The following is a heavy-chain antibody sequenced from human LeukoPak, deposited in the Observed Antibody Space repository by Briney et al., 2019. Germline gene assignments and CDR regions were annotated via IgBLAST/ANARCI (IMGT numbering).Heavy chain of an antibody. Sequence: GGSLRLSCAASGFSVRDCAMHWVRQAPGKGLEWVAFISYDGSSEYDADSVKGRFTISRDNSENTVYLQMNSLRAEDTAVYYCAKSEVYYFGTSGGFDYWGQGTLVTVAS. CDR1: GFSVRDCA. CDR3: AKSEVYYFGTSGGFDY. CDR2: ISYDGSSE. J-gene: IGHJ4*02. V-gene: IGHV3-30*18. D-gene: IGHD3-22*01.